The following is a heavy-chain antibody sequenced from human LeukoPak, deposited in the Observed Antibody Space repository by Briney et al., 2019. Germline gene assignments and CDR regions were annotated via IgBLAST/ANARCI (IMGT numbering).Heavy chain of an antibody. V-gene: IGHV4-30-4*01. CDR2: IYYSGST. Sequence: PSETLSLTCAVYGGSFSGYYWSWIRQPPGKGLEWIGYIYYSGSTYYNPSLKSRVTISVDTSKNQFSLKLSSVTAADTAVYYCARDRTGYSSGWYIAFDIWGQGTMVTVSS. CDR1: GGSFSGYY. D-gene: IGHD6-19*01. CDR3: ARDRTGYSSGWYIAFDI. J-gene: IGHJ3*02.